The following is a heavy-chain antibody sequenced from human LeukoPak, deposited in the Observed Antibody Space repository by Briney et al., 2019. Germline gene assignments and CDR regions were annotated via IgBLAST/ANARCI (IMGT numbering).Heavy chain of an antibody. CDR2: ISNDGTIK. V-gene: IGHV3-30*03. CDR1: GFTFSTYG. D-gene: IGHD2-15*01. Sequence: GGSLRLSCAASGFTFSTYGVHWVCQAPGKGLEWVAVISNDGTIKYYADSVKGRFTISRDNSKNTLYLQMNSLRAEDTAVYYCAREAGYCSGGSCYRFDYWGQGTLVTVSS. J-gene: IGHJ4*02. CDR3: AREAGYCSGGSCYRFDY.